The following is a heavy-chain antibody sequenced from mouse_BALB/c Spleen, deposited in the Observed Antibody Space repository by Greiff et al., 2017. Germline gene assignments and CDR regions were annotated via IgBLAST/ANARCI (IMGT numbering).Heavy chain of an antibody. V-gene: IGHV3-6*02. CDR3: ARGEYGNLYYYAMDY. J-gene: IGHJ4*01. CDR1: GYSITSGYY. D-gene: IGHD2-10*02. CDR2: ISYDGSN. Sequence: EVKLVESGPGLVKPSQSLSLTCSVTGYSITSGYYWNWIRQFPGNKLEWMGYISYDGSNNYNPSLKNRISITRDTSKNQFFLKLNSVTTEDTATYYCARGEYGNLYYYAMDYWGQGTSVTVSS.